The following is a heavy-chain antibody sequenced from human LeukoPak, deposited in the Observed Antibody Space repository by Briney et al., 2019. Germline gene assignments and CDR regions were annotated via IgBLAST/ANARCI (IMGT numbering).Heavy chain of an antibody. CDR1: GGSFSGYY. CDR2: INHSGST. CDR3: ARGRDIVVVVAAVNFDY. J-gene: IGHJ4*02. D-gene: IGHD2-15*01. Sequence: NPSETLSLTCAVYGGSFSGYYWSWIRQPPGKGLEWIGEINHSGSTNYNPSLKSRVTISVDTSKNQFSLKLSSVTAADTAVYYCARGRDIVVVVAAVNFDYWGQGTLVTVSS. V-gene: IGHV4-34*01.